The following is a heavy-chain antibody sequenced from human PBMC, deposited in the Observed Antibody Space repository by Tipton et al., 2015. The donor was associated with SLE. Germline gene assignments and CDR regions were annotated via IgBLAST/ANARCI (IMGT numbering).Heavy chain of an antibody. V-gene: IGHV4-39*02. Sequence: GLVKPSETLPLTCTVSGGSISGSNYYWDWIRQPPGKGPEWIGRITNNGNTYYIPSLQSRVTMSVDASKNHFSLNLGSVTAADTAVYYCASGYSGYKSLDYWGQGALVTVSS. CDR3: ASGYSGYKSLDY. CDR1: GGSISGSNYY. D-gene: IGHD5-12*01. CDR2: ITNNGNT. J-gene: IGHJ4*02.